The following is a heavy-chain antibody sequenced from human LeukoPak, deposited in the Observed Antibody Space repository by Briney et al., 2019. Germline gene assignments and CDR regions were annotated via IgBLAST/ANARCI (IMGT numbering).Heavy chain of an antibody. CDR3: AKDDYNRL. J-gene: IGHJ4*02. Sequence: GGSLRLSCAASGFTFSSYWMHWVRQVPGKGLVWVSRIRSDGSSTSYADSVKGRFTISRDNAKNTLYLQMSSLRVDDTAVYYCAKDDYNRLWGQGTLVTVSS. V-gene: IGHV3-74*01. CDR2: IRSDGSST. D-gene: IGHD5-24*01. CDR1: GFTFSSYW.